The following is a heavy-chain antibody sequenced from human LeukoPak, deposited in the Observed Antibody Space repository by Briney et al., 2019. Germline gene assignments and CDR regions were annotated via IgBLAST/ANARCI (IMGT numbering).Heavy chain of an antibody. CDR1: GFTFDDYA. D-gene: IGHD3-10*01. CDR3: AKGSSYGSGSQCVDF. V-gene: IGHV3-9*01. Sequence: PGGSLRLSCAASGFTFDDYAMHWVRQAPGKGLEWVSGISWNSGRIGYADSVKGRFTISRDNAKNSLYRQMNSLRAEDTALYYCAKGSSYGSGSQCVDFWGQGTLVTVSS. J-gene: IGHJ4*02. CDR2: ISWNSGRI.